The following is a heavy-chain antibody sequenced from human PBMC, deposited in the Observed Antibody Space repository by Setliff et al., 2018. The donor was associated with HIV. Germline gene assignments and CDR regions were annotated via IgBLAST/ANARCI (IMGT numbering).Heavy chain of an antibody. CDR1: GFIFSRFG. CDR2: IWYDGTNK. D-gene: IGHD1-1*01. V-gene: IGHV3-33*03. Sequence: GGSLRLSCSTSGFIFSRFGFHWVRQAPGKGLEWVAVIWYDGTNKYYADSVKGRFTISRDDFKNTVYLQMSNLKREDTAVYYCAKGPDHEMEEHFDYWGQGTLVTVS. J-gene: IGHJ4*02. CDR3: AKGPDHEMEEHFDY.